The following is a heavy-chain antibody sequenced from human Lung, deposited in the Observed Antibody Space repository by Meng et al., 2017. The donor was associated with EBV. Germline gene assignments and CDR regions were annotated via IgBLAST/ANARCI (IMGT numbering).Heavy chain of an antibody. V-gene: IGHV3-23*01. CDR1: GFTFSRYA. D-gene: IGHD2-2*02. J-gene: IGHJ5*02. CDR3: AKTPVAGAIPTTNYFDP. CDR2: ISVGGGST. Sequence: EVQFLECGGCLVLPGRPLRLLCAGDGFTFSRYALSWVRQPPGKGLDWVSGISVGGGSTFYADSVRGRFTISRDNSRSTLYLQMNGLRPEDTAVYYCAKTPVAGAIPTTNYFDPWGQGTLVTVSS.